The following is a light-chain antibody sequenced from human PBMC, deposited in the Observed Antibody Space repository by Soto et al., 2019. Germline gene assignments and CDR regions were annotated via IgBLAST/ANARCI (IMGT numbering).Light chain of an antibody. CDR2: GAS. CDR3: QRRNTWPPIT. CDR1: QSVSSN. V-gene: IGKV3-15*01. J-gene: IGKJ5*01. Sequence: EIVMTQSPGTLSVSPGERATLSCRASQSVSSNLAWYQQKTGQAPRLLIYGASTRATGIPARFSGSGSGTDFTLTISSLEPEDFALYYCQRRNTWPPITFGQGTRLEIK.